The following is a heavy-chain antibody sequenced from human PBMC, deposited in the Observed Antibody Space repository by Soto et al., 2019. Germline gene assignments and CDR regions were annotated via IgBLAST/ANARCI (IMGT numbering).Heavy chain of an antibody. J-gene: IGHJ4*02. CDR1: GGSISSGDYS. CDR3: ARSTALVRQYFDS. CDR2: ISPSGTT. V-gene: IGHV4-30-2*01. Sequence: QLQLQESGSGLVKPSRTLSLTCIVSGGSISSGDYSWNWIRQPPGKGLQWIGYISPSGTTYSNPSLKSRVAISLDRSKNHFSLTLSSVTAADTAVYYCARSTALVRQYFDSWGQGTLVTVSS. D-gene: IGHD5-18*01.